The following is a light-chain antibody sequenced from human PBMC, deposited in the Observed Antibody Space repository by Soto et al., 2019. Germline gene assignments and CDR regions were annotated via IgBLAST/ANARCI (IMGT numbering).Light chain of an antibody. CDR2: KAS. CDR3: QQYNTYWT. J-gene: IGKJ1*01. CDR1: QSISHW. Sequence: IQMTQSPSTLSASVGDRFTITCRASQSISHWLAWYQQKPGKAPKFLIFKASILKNGVPSRFSGSGSGTEFTLSISSLQPDDFATYYCQQYNTYWTFGQGTKVDIK. V-gene: IGKV1-5*03.